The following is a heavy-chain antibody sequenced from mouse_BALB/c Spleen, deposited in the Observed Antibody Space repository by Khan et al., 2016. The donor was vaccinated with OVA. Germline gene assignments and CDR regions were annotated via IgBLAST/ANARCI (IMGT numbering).Heavy chain of an antibody. CDR2: IWSGGST. J-gene: IGHJ1*01. Sequence: QVQLQQPGPGLVQPSQSLSITCTVSNFSLTSYGVHWVRQSPGKGLEWLGVIWSGGSTDYNAAFISRLSISKDNSKSHDFFKMNSLQVNDTAIYYCARGNGYFVWYFDVWGAGTTVTVSS. D-gene: IGHD2-3*01. V-gene: IGHV2-2*02. CDR3: ARGNGYFVWYFDV. CDR1: NFSLTSYG.